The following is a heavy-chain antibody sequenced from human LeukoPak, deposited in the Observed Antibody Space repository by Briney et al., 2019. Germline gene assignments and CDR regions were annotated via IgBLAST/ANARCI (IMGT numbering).Heavy chain of an antibody. J-gene: IGHJ1*01. D-gene: IGHD3-10*01. CDR2: ISAYNGNT. CDR1: GYTFTSYG. CDR3: ASGTMVRGVPYFQH. Sequence: ASVKVSCKASGYTFTSYGISWVRQAPGQGLEWRGWISAYNGNTNYAQTLQGRVTMTTDTSTSTAYMELRSLRSDDTAVYYCASGTMVRGVPYFQHWGQGTLVTVSS. V-gene: IGHV1-18*01.